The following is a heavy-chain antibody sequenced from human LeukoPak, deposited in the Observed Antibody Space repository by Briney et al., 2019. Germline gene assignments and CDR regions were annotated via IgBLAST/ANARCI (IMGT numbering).Heavy chain of an antibody. CDR1: GGSFSGYY. Sequence: PSETLSLTCAVYGGSFSGYYWSWIRQPPGKGLEWIGEINHSGSTNYNPSLKSRVTISVDTSKNQFSLKLSSVTAADTAVYYCARRGSGSYYGYWYFDLWGRGTLVTVSS. V-gene: IGHV4-34*01. CDR3: ARRGSGSYYGYWYFDL. CDR2: INHSGST. J-gene: IGHJ2*01. D-gene: IGHD1-26*01.